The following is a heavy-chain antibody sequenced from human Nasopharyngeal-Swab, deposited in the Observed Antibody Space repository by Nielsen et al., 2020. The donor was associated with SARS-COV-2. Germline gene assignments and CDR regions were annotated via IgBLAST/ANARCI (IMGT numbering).Heavy chain of an antibody. J-gene: IGHJ6*02. CDR2: ISAYNGNT. CDR1: GYTFTSYG. Sequence: ASVKVSCKASGYTFTSYGISWVRQAPGQGLEWMGWISAYNGNTNYAQKLQGRVTMTTDTSTSTAYMELRSLRSDGTAVYYCARDVGYSSSWFLYYYYGMDVWGQGTTVTVSS. D-gene: IGHD6-13*01. V-gene: IGHV1-18*01. CDR3: ARDVGYSSSWFLYYYYGMDV.